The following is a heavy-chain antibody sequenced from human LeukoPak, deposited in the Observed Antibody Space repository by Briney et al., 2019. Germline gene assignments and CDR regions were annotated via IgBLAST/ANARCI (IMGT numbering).Heavy chain of an antibody. D-gene: IGHD3-16*01. CDR2: IGAYNGNP. CDR1: GYTFSNYA. J-gene: IGHJ3*01. CDR3: AREDPGGAFDV. Sequence: ASVKVSCKASGYTFSNYAISWVRQAPGQGLEWMGWIGAYNGNPDYTQSLQGRVTMTTDTSTSTAYMELRSLKSDDTAVYYCAREDPGGAFDVWGRGAMVTVS. V-gene: IGHV1-18*01.